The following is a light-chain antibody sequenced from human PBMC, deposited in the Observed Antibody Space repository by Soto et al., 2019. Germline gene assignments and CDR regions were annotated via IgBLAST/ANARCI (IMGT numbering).Light chain of an antibody. J-gene: IGLJ7*01. CDR3: ASWDDSLSETV. V-gene: IGLV1-47*01. CDR2: SNN. CDR1: NFNVKNNY. Sequence: QSVLTQPPSLSGTPGQRVTISCSGSNFNVKNNYVYWYQQFAGTAPKLLIYSNNRRPSGVPDRFSGSKSGSSASLAISALRPEYEADYYCASWDDSLSETVFGGGTQLTVL.